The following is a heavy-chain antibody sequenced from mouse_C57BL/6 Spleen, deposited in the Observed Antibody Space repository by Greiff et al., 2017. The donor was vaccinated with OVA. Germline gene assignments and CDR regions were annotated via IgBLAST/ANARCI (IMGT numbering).Heavy chain of an antibody. Sequence: EVKLVESGPELVKPGASVKIPCKASGYTFTDYNMDWVKQSHGKSLEWIGDINPNNGGTIYNQKFKGKATLTVDKSSSTAYMELRSLTSEDTAVYYCARWPLYYDYDDYAMDYWGQGTSVTVSS. CDR3: ARWPLYYDYDDYAMDY. CDR1: GYTFTDYN. CDR2: INPNNGGT. V-gene: IGHV1-18*01. J-gene: IGHJ4*01. D-gene: IGHD2-4*01.